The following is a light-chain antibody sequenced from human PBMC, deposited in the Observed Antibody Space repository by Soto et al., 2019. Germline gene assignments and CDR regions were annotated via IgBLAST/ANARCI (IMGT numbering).Light chain of an antibody. CDR3: QQYHYWPPRA. J-gene: IGKJ1*01. CDR1: QSVSTN. Sequence: EVVVTQSPDTLSVSPGESATLFCRTSQSVSTNLAWYHQGPGQAPRLLISRAVTRATCVSARFTGRGFGTEFTLTISNLQSEDLGVYYCQQYHYWPPRAFGQGTRVDIK. V-gene: IGKV3-15*01. CDR2: RAV.